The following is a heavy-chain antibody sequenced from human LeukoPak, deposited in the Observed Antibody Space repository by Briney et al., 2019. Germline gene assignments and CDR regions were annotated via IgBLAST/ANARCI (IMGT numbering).Heavy chain of an antibody. CDR2: INTHNGDT. CDR3: ASGVGAAAGTY. V-gene: IGHV1-18*01. D-gene: IGHD6-13*01. J-gene: IGHJ4*02. Sequence: ASVKVSCKASGYTFASFGITWVRQAPGQGLEWMGWINTHNGDTNYAQKLQGRVTMTRDTSISTAYMELSRLRSDDTAVYYCASGVGAAAGTYWGQGTLVTVSS. CDR1: GYTFASFG.